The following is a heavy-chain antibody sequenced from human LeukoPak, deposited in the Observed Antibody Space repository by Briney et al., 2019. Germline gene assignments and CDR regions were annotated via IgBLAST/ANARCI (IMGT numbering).Heavy chain of an antibody. CDR1: GGSFSGYY. D-gene: IGHD4-17*01. Sequence: SETLSLTCAVYGGSFSGYYWSWIRQPPGKGLEWIGEINHSGSTNYNPSLKSRVTISVDTSKNQFSLKLSSVTAADTAVYYCARGGDHLGYWGRGTLVTVSS. J-gene: IGHJ4*02. CDR2: INHSGST. CDR3: ARGGDHLGY. V-gene: IGHV4-34*01.